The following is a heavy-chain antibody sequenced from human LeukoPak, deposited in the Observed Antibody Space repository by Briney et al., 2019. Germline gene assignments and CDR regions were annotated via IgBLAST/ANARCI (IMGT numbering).Heavy chain of an antibody. CDR2: IYYSGST. J-gene: IGHJ6*03. CDR3: ARGTRYYYYYYYMDV. Sequence: SETLSLTCTVSGGSISSHYWSWIRQPPGKGLEWIGYIYYSGSTNYNPSLKSRVTISVDTSRNQFSLKLSSVTAADTAVYYCARGTRYYYYYYYMDVWGKGTTVTVS. CDR1: GGSISSHY. V-gene: IGHV4-59*11. D-gene: IGHD1-14*01.